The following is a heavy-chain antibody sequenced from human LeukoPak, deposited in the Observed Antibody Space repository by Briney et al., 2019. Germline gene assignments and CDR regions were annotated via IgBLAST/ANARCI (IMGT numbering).Heavy chain of an antibody. V-gene: IGHV3-30-3*01. CDR3: ARDQVLRFLEWLIDY. J-gene: IGHJ4*02. D-gene: IGHD3-3*01. Sequence: GGTLRLSCAPSGFTLSSYTIDSGSEAPGEGLGRGVVISYTGSNKYYADSVKGRFTISRDNSKNTLYLQMNSLRAEDTAVYYCARDQVLRFLEWLIDYWGQGTLVTVSS. CDR2: ISYTGSNK. CDR1: GFTLSSYT.